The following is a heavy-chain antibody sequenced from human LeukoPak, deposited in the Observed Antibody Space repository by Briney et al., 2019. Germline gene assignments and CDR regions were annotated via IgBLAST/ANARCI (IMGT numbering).Heavy chain of an antibody. J-gene: IGHJ4*02. Sequence: ASVKVSCKVSGYTLTELSMHWVRQAPGKGLEWMGGFDPEDGETIYAQKFQGRVTMTRDTSISTAYMELSRLRSDDTAVYYCACMGILDYWGQGTLVTVSS. V-gene: IGHV1-24*01. CDR1: GYTLTELS. D-gene: IGHD2-8*01. CDR3: ACMGILDY. CDR2: FDPEDGET.